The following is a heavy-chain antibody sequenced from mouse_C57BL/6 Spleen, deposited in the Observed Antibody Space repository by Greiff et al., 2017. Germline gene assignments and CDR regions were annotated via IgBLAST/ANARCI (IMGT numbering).Heavy chain of an antibody. D-gene: IGHD2-10*02. CDR3: ARAGYGNFSWYFDV. J-gene: IGHJ1*03. Sequence: QVQLQQSGPELVKPGASVKISCKASGYAFSSSWMNWVKQRPGKGLEWIGRIYPGDGDTNYNGKFKGKATLTADRSTSTAYVQLSSLTSEDSAVYFGARAGYGNFSWYFDVWGTGTTVTVSS. V-gene: IGHV1-82*01. CDR1: GYAFSSSW. CDR2: IYPGDGDT.